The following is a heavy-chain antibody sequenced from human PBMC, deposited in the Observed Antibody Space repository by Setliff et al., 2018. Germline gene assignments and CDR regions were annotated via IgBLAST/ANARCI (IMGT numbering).Heavy chain of an antibody. CDR1: GYSFSTCW. Sequence: PGESLKISCKGSGYSFSTCWIGWVRQMPGKGLEWMGIIYPGDSITRYSPSFQGQVTIPVDKSINTAYLQWSSLKASDTAMYYCARHYDILTGYYRGPDAFDIWGQGTMVTVSS. CDR2: IYPGDSIT. V-gene: IGHV5-51*01. J-gene: IGHJ3*02. CDR3: ARHYDILTGYYRGPDAFDI. D-gene: IGHD3-9*01.